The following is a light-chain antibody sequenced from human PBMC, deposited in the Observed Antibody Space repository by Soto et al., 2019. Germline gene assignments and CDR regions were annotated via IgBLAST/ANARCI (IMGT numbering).Light chain of an antibody. CDR1: QHVWSY. CDR3: QHRSNWLA. J-gene: IGKJ4*01. Sequence: EIVLTQSPATLSLSPGEGATLSCRASQHVWSYVAWYQQKPGQAPRLLIYDASNRATGIPARFSGSGSGTDFTLTITSLEPEDFAVYYCQHRSNWLAFGGGTKVEIK. V-gene: IGKV3-11*01. CDR2: DAS.